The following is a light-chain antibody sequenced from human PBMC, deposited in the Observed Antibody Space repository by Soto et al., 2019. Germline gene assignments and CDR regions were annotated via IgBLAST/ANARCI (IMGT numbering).Light chain of an antibody. V-gene: IGKV2-28*01. CDR3: MQALQTPLT. CDR1: QSLLHSNGYNY. CDR2: LGS. J-gene: IGKJ3*01. Sequence: DIVMTQSPLSLPVTPGEPASISCRSSQSLLHSNGYNYLDWYLQKPGQSPQLLIYLGSNRASGVPDRFSGSASGTDFTLKISRVEAEDVWVYYCMQALQTPLTFGPGTKVDIK.